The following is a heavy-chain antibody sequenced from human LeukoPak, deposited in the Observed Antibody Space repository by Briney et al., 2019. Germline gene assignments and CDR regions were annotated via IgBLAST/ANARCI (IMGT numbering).Heavy chain of an antibody. J-gene: IGHJ4*02. CDR1: GFTFSSYN. Sequence: GGSLRLSCAASGFTFSSYNMNWVRQAPGKGLEWVSCISDSSNYIYYADSVRGRFTISRDNAKNSLYLEMNSLRAEDTAVYYCARYFYGDYVDWGQGTLVTVSS. V-gene: IGHV3-21*04. CDR3: ARYFYGDYVD. D-gene: IGHD4-17*01. CDR2: ISDSSNYI.